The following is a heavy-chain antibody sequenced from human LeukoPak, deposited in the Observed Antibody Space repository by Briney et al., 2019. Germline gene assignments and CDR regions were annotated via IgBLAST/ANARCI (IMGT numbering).Heavy chain of an antibody. V-gene: IGHV4-59*01. J-gene: IGHJ4*02. D-gene: IGHD6-13*01. Sequence: SETLSLTCTVSGGSISSYYWSWIRQPPAKGLEWIGYIYYSGSTNYNPSLKSRVTISVDTSKNQFSLKLSSVTAADTAVYYCAREPGGIAAALFDYWGQGTLVTVSS. CDR2: IYYSGST. CDR1: GGSISSYY. CDR3: AREPGGIAAALFDY.